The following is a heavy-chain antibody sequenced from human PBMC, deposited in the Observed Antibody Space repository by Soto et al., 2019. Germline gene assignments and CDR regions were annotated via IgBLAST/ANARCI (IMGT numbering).Heavy chain of an antibody. V-gene: IGHV1-69*01. J-gene: IGHJ4*02. CDR2: IIPIFGTA. Sequence: QVQLVQSGAEVKKPGSSVKVSCKASGGTFSSYAISWVRQAPGQGLEWMGGIIPIFGTANFAQKFKGRVTIPADESTSTAYMEMSSLRSEDTGVYYRATPRGRDSLDFWGQGNVVTVSS. CDR3: ATPRGRDSLDF. CDR1: GGTFSSYA. D-gene: IGHD3-16*01.